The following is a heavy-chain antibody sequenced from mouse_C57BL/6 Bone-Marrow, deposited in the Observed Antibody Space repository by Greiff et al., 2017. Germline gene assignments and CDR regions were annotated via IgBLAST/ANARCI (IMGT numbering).Heavy chain of an antibody. J-gene: IGHJ3*01. Sequence: VQLQQSGAELVRPGASVKLSCTASGFNIKDDYMHWVKQRPEQGLEWIGWIDPENGDTEYASKFQGKATITADTSSNTAYLQLSSLTSEDTAVYYCTDDGYYLAYWGQGTLVTVSA. CDR1: GFNIKDDY. CDR3: TDDGYYLAY. V-gene: IGHV14-4*01. CDR2: IDPENGDT. D-gene: IGHD2-3*01.